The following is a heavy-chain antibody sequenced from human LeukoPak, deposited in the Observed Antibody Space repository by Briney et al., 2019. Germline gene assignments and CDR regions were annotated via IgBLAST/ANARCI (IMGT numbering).Heavy chain of an antibody. CDR3: ARSDYSNYIFDY. CDR1: GGSISSGAYS. D-gene: IGHD4-11*01. CDR2: VYNSGNT. Sequence: SQTLSLTCAVSGGSISSGAYSWSWIRQPLGKGLEWIGYVYNSGNTYYNPSLKSQVTISVDTSKNQFSLKLSSVTAADTAVYFCARSDYSNYIFDYWGQGTLVTVSS. J-gene: IGHJ4*02. V-gene: IGHV4-30-4*07.